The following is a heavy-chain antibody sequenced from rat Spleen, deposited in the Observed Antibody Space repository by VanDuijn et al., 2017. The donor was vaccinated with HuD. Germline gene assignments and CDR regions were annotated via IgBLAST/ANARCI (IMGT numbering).Heavy chain of an antibody. Sequence: EVQLVESGGGLVQPGRSMKLSCAASGFTFSNYDMAWVRQAPTQGLEWVASISYDGSSTYYRDSVKGRFTISRNNAKSTLYLQMDSLRSEDTATYYCTTTEGPYWYFDFWGPGTMVTVSS. CDR1: GFTFSNYD. J-gene: IGHJ1*01. CDR3: TTTEGPYWYFDF. D-gene: IGHD1-11*01. CDR2: ISYDGSST. V-gene: IGHV5-20*01.